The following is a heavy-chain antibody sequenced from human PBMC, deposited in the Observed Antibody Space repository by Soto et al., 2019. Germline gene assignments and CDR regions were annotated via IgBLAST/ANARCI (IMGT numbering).Heavy chain of an antibody. CDR3: ARSETEGGPGANS. J-gene: IGHJ4*02. V-gene: IGHV3-21*01. D-gene: IGHD2-15*01. Sequence: EVQLVESGGGLVKPGGSLRLSCAASGFTFSSYSMNWVRQAPGKGLEWVSSISSSSSYIYYADSVKGRFTISRDNAKNSLYLQMNSLRAEDTAVYYCARSETEGGPGANSWGQGTLVTVSS. CDR1: GFTFSSYS. CDR2: ISSSSSYI.